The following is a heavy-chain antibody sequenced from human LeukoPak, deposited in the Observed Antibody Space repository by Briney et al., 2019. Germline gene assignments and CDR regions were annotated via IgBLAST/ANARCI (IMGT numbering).Heavy chain of an antibody. J-gene: IGHJ4*02. CDR3: AREVRYFALGDY. V-gene: IGHV3-48*03. D-gene: IGHD3-9*01. CDR1: GFTFSSYH. CDR2: ISSSGRTA. Sequence: GGSLRLSCVVSGFTFSSYHMNWVRQAPGKGLEWVSYISSSGRTAYYADSVRGRFTISRDNAKNSLYLQMNSLRAEDTAVYYCAREVRYFALGDYWGQGTLVTVSS.